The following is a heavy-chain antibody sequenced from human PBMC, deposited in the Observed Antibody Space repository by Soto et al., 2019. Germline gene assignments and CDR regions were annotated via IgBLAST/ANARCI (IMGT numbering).Heavy chain of an antibody. V-gene: IGHV2-5*02. CDR1: GFSLSTYGVG. CDR3: AHRGFLYGMDV. CDR2: IYWDGDK. J-gene: IGHJ6*02. Sequence: QITLKESGPTLVKPTQTLTLTCTFSGFSLSTYGVGVGWIRQPPGKALEWLALIYWDGDKRYNTSLKSRLTISKDTSKNQVVLTMTNMDPVDTATYFCAHRGFLYGMDVWGQGTTVTVSS.